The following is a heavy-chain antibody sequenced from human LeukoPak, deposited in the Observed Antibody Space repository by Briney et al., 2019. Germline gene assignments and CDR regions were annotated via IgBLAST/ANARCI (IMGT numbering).Heavy chain of an antibody. CDR1: GFIFSNYD. V-gene: IGHV3-13*01. Sequence: GGSLRLSCAASGFIFSNYDMYWVRQATGKGLEWVSVIGTAGDTYYPGSVKGRFTISRENAKNSLYLQMNSPRAGDTAVYYCARGGRDGYNSWFDPWGQGTLVTVSS. D-gene: IGHD5-24*01. CDR3: ARGGRDGYNSWFDP. J-gene: IGHJ5*02. CDR2: IGTAGDT.